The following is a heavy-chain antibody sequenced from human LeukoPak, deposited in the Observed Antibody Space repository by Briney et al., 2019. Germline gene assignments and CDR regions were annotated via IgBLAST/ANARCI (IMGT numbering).Heavy chain of an antibody. CDR1: GGSISSYY. Sequence: SETLSLTCSVSGGSISSYYWSWVRQPPGKGLEWMGYISDSGSTNYNPSLKSRVTRSRETSKNQVYLKMRVVTAADTTVYFCASLGGTYDYWGQGTLVTVSS. CDR2: ISDSGST. D-gene: IGHD1-26*01. J-gene: IGHJ4*02. V-gene: IGHV4-59*08. CDR3: ASLGGTYDY.